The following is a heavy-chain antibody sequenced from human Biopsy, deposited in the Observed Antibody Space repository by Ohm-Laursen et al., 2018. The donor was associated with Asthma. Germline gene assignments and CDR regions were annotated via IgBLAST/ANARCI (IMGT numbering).Heavy chain of an antibody. V-gene: IGHV1-24*01. CDR1: GYSLTDLS. J-gene: IGHJ4*02. CDR3: ASDFPKDYVRYNFQF. Sequence: GASVTVSCKISGYSLTDLSMHWVRQAPGQGLEWMGGHDHEEGGTVNARRFQGRVTMTEDTSTDTACMELSSLSSDDTAVYYCASDFPKDYVRYNFQFWGQGTLVTVSS. CDR2: HDHEEGGT. D-gene: IGHD4-17*01.